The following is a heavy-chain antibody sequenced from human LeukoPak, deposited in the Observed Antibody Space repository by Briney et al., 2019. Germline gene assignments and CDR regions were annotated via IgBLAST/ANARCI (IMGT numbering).Heavy chain of an antibody. CDR2: IYHSQST. Sequence: PSQTLSLTCAVSGGSISSGGYSWSWNRQPPGKGLEWIVYIYHSQSTYYNPSLKSRVTISVDRSKNQFSLKLSSVTAADTAVYYCARARGSSWYRSAWYFDYWGQGTLVTVSS. V-gene: IGHV4-30-2*01. J-gene: IGHJ4*02. CDR3: ARARGSSWYRSAWYFDY. CDR1: GGSISSGGYS. D-gene: IGHD6-13*01.